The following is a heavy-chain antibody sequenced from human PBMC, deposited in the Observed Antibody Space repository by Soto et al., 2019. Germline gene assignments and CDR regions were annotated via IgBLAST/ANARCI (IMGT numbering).Heavy chain of an antibody. J-gene: IGHJ6*02. CDR3: ARDPNIVLVPAALRSYYYYYGMDV. Sequence: GGSLRLSCAASEFTFSSYPMHWVRQAPGKGLEWVAVISYDGSKKYNADSVKGRFSISRDNSKNSLYLQMNSLRAEDTAVYYCARDPNIVLVPAALRSYYYYYGMDVWGQGTTVTVSS. CDR1: EFTFSSYP. CDR2: ISYDGSKK. V-gene: IGHV3-30-3*01. D-gene: IGHD2-2*01.